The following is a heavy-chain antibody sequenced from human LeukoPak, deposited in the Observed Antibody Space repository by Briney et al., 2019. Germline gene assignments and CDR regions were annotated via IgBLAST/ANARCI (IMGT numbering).Heavy chain of an antibody. CDR3: ARGYYYDSSGYYYPVAH. Sequence: ASVKVSCKASGYTFTGYYMHWVRQAPGQGLEWVGWINPNSGGTNYAQKFRGRVTMTRDTSISTAYMELSRLRSDDTAVYYCARGYYYDSSGYYYPVAHWGQGTLVTVSS. J-gene: IGHJ4*02. V-gene: IGHV1-2*02. CDR2: INPNSGGT. D-gene: IGHD3-22*01. CDR1: GYTFTGYY.